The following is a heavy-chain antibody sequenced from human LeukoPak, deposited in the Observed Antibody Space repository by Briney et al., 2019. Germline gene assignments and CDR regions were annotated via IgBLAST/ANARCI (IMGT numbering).Heavy chain of an antibody. Sequence: SETLSLTCAVYGGSFSGYYWSWIRQPPGKGLEWIGEINHSGSNNYNPSLKSRVTISVDTSKNQFSLKLSSVTAADTAVYYCARRLWFGELLSWFDPWGQGTLVTVSS. J-gene: IGHJ5*02. CDR3: ARRLWFGELLSWFDP. V-gene: IGHV4-34*01. D-gene: IGHD3-10*01. CDR1: GGSFSGYY. CDR2: INHSGSN.